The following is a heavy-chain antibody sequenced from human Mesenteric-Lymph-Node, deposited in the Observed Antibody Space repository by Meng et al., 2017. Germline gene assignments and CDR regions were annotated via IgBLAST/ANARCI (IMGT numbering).Heavy chain of an antibody. CDR1: GYTFTTYG. V-gene: IGHV3-53*01. CDR2: IYTGGST. J-gene: IGHJ3*02. Sequence: SCKASGYTFTTYGISWVRQAPGKGLEWVSVIYTGGSTYYADSVKGRFTISRDNSKNTLYLQMNSLRAEDTAVYYCARGAIVVSPTTYDAFDIWGQGTMVTVSS. CDR3: ARGAIVVSPTTYDAFDI. D-gene: IGHD3-22*01.